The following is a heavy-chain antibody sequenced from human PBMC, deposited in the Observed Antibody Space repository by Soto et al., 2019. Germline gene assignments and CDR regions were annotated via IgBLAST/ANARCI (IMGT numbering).Heavy chain of an antibody. CDR3: SPSLNF. J-gene: IGHJ4*02. Sequence: SLRLSCAASGFTFTNYWMDWVRQAPGKGLEWVANINQDGSEKHYLDSVKGRFTISRDNAKSSLYLQMNSLTAEDSALYYCSPSLNFWGQGTLVTVSS. CDR2: INQDGSEK. CDR1: GFTFTNYW. V-gene: IGHV3-7*01.